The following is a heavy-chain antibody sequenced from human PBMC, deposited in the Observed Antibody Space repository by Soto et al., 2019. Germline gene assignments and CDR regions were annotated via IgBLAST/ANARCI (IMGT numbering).Heavy chain of an antibody. CDR1: GFTIGTNL. CDR3: GWFGGSKDRNDYSGMDV. D-gene: IGHD3-10*01. CDR2: IYSGGST. V-gene: IGHV3-66*01. Sequence: EVQLVESGGGLVQPGGSLRLSCIASGFTIGTNLMTWVRQAPGKGLEWVSGIYSGGSTYYSDSAKGRSTISRDNSKNTLYLQMNSLRGEDTAVYYCGWFGGSKDRNDYSGMDVWAQWTTVTVSS. J-gene: IGHJ6*02.